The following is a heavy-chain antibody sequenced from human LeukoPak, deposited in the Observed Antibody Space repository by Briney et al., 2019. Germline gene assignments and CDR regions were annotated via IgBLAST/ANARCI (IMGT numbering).Heavy chain of an antibody. D-gene: IGHD5-12*01. V-gene: IGHV4-59*08. Sequence: SETLSLTCTVSGGSISTYYWSWIRQPPGKGLEWIGYTYSSGSANYNPSLKSRVTMSVDTSKNQFSLKSSSVTAADTAVYYCARMGGYSGYATHWGQGTLVTVSS. CDR1: GGSISTYY. CDR2: TYSSGSA. J-gene: IGHJ4*02. CDR3: ARMGGYSGYATH.